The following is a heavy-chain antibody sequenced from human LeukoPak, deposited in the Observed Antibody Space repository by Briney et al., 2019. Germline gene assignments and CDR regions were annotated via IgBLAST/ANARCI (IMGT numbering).Heavy chain of an antibody. CDR3: ARAGPIDY. CDR1: GFIVSSKY. J-gene: IGHJ4*02. CDR2: IYSGGST. V-gene: IGHV3-53*01. Sequence: GGSLRLSCAASGFIVSSKYMSWVRQAPGKGLEWVSVIYSGGSTYYAASVEGRFTISRDNSKNTVYLQMNNLKVDDTVVYYCARAGPIDYWGQGTLVTVSS.